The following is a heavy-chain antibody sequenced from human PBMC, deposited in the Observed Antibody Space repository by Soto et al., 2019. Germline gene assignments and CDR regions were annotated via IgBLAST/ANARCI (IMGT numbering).Heavy chain of an antibody. J-gene: IGHJ4*02. CDR1: GVSISSSSYF. CDR3: ARVSKNQLERILDY. CDR2: IHYSGST. V-gene: IGHV4-39*01. Sequence: PSETLSLTCTVSGVSISSSSYFWGWIRQPPGKGLEWIGSIHYSGSTYYNPSLKSRVTISVDTSKNQFSLKLSSVTAADTAVYYCARVSKNQLERILDYWGQGARVTVSS. D-gene: IGHD1-1*01.